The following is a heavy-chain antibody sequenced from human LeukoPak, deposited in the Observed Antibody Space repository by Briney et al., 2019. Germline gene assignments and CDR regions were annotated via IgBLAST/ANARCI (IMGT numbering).Heavy chain of an antibody. V-gene: IGHV1-2*02. D-gene: IGHD6-19*01. CDR3: ARVVAVTGTPVYYMDV. CDR2: INPNSGGT. Sequence: GASVKVSCKASGYTFTGYYMHWVRQAPRQGLEWMGWINPNSGGTNYAQKFQGRVTMTRDTSISTAYMDLNRLRSDDTAVYYCARVVAVTGTPVYYMDVWGKGTTVTVSS. CDR1: GYTFTGYY. J-gene: IGHJ6*03.